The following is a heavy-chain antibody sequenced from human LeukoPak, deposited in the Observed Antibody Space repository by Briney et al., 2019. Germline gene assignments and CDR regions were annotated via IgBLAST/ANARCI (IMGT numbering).Heavy chain of an antibody. V-gene: IGHV3-7*01. CDR1: GFTFSSYW. CDR2: INRDGSKK. Sequence: LGGSLRLSCAASGFTFSSYWMNWVRQAPGKGLEWVANINRDGSKKYYVDSVKGRFTISRDNAKNSLYLQMNSLRAEDAAVYYCVREIFGLDYWGQGTLVTVSS. D-gene: IGHD3-10*01. CDR3: VREIFGLDY. J-gene: IGHJ4*02.